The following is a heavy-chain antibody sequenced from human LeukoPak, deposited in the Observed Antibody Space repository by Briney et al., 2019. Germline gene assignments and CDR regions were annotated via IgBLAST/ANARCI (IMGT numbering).Heavy chain of an antibody. CDR2: INPNSGGT. CDR1: GYTFTGYY. CDR3: ARVKDPGGYYYYYYMDV. V-gene: IGHV1-2*02. Sequence: ASVKVSCKASGYTFTGYYMHWVRQAPGQGLEWMGWINPNSGGTNYAQKFQGRVTMTRDISISTAYLELGSLRSEDTAVYYCARVKDPGGYYYYYYMDVWGKGTTVTVSS. J-gene: IGHJ6*03. D-gene: IGHD3-16*01.